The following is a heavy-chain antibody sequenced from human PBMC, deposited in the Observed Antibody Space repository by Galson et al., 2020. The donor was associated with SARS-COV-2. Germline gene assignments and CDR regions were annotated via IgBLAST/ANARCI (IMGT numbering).Heavy chain of an antibody. Sequence: AGSLRLSCAASGFMFSRYAMSWVRQAPGKGLEWVSSISGSGARTYYADSVKGRLTISRDSSKNTLYLQINNLRGEDAAIYYCAKDQGNDYGDQLDYWGQGTLVTVTS. CDR2: ISGSGART. CDR3: AKDQGNDYGDQLDY. V-gene: IGHV3-23*01. J-gene: IGHJ4*02. D-gene: IGHD4-17*01. CDR1: GFMFSRYA.